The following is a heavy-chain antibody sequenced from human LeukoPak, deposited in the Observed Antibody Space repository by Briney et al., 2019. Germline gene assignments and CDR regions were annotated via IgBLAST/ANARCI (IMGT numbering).Heavy chain of an antibody. J-gene: IGHJ4*02. Sequence: GGSLRLSCAASGFTFSSYAMPWVRQAPGKGLEWVAVISYDGSNKYYADSVKGRFTISRDNSKNTLYLQMNSLRAEDTAVYYCAREPRRVLCYYGSGSYFDYWGQGTLVTVSS. CDR1: GFTFSSYA. V-gene: IGHV3-30-3*01. CDR3: AREPRRVLCYYGSGSYFDY. D-gene: IGHD3-10*01. CDR2: ISYDGSNK.